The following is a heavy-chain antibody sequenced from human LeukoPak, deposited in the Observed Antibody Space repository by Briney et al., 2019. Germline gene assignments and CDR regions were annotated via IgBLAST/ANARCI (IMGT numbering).Heavy chain of an antibody. CDR3: AKRGVVIRVVLVGFHKEAYYFDS. V-gene: IGHV3-23*01. CDR1: GITLSNYG. J-gene: IGHJ4*02. Sequence: GGSLRLSCAVSGITLSNYGMSWVRQAPGKGVEGVAGISGSGGRTNYADSVKGRFTISRDSPQNTLYLQMNILRAEDTAVYFCAKRGVVIRVVLVGFHKEAYYFDSWGQGALVIVSS. CDR2: ISGSGGRT. D-gene: IGHD3-10*01.